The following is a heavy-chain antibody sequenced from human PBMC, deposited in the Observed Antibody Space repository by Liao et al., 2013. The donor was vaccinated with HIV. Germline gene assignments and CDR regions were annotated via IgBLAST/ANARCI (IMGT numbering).Heavy chain of an antibody. Sequence: QLQLQESGPGLVKPSETLSLTCTVSGGSIRSSGDYWGWIRQPPGKGLEWIGSIYYSGSTYYNPSLKSRVTISVDTSKNQFSLKLSSVTAADTAVYYCARVSYDFWSGDWYFDLWGRGTWSLSPQ. CDR2: IYYSGST. V-gene: IGHV4-39*07. CDR3: ARVSYDFWSGDWYFDL. CDR1: GGSIRSSGDY. J-gene: IGHJ2*01. D-gene: IGHD3-3*01.